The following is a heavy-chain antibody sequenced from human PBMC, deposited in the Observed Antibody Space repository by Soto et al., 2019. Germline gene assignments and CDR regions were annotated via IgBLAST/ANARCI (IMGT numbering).Heavy chain of an antibody. J-gene: IGHJ4*02. CDR1: GGSISSVDYY. CDR3: ARLGYDSSGYYYRTDY. V-gene: IGHV4-30-4*01. D-gene: IGHD3-22*01. CDR2: IYYSGST. Sequence: PSETLSLTCTVFGGSISSVDYYWRWIRQPPGKGLEWIGYIYYSGSTYYNPSLKIRVTISVDTSKNQFSLKLSSVTAADTAVYYCARLGYDSSGYYYRTDYWGQGTLVTVSS.